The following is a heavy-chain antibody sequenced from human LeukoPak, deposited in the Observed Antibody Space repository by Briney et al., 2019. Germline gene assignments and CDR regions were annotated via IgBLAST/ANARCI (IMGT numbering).Heavy chain of an antibody. V-gene: IGHV4-4*07. CDR1: GGSISTNY. CDR3: ARTYADFAFDV. CDR2: IYTNETT. D-gene: IGHD4-17*01. J-gene: IGHJ3*01. Sequence: SETLSLTCTVSGGSISTNYSTWIRQPAGKGLEWIGRIYTNETTNYNPSLRSRVTMSVDTSRNQFSLKLSSVTAADTAVHYCARTYADFAFDVWGQGTMVTVSS.